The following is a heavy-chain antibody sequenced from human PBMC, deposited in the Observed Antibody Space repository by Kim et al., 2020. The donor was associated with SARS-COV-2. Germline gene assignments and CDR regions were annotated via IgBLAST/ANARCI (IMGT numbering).Heavy chain of an antibody. Sequence: GGSLRLSCAASGFTVSSNYMSWVRQAPGKGLEWVSVIYSGGSTYYADSVKGRFTISRDNSKNKLDLQMNSLRAEDTAAYYCWGQGQQLVRGCFDYWGYGTXVT. CDR1: GFTVSSNY. V-gene: IGHV3-53*01. J-gene: IGHJ4*01. CDR3: WGQGQQLVRGCFDY. CDR2: IYSGGST. D-gene: IGHD6-13*01.